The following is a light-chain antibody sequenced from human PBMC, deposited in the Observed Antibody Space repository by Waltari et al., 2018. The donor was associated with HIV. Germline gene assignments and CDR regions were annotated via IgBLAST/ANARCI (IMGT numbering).Light chain of an antibody. CDR2: DTS. V-gene: IGKV3-11*01. CDR3: QQRDNWPIT. CDR1: QSVGTS. Sequence: EIVLTQSPATLSLSPGERATLSCRASQSVGTSLVWYHQKPGQPPMLLIYDTSNRATGIPARFRGSGSGTDFTLTVTSLEPEDFAVYYCQQRDNWPITFGPGTKVDIK. J-gene: IGKJ3*01.